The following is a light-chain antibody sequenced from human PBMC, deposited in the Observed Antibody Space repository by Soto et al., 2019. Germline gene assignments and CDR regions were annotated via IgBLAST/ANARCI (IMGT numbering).Light chain of an antibody. CDR3: QQYGSSPGT. CDR2: GAS. J-gene: IGKJ1*01. V-gene: IGKV3-20*01. CDR1: QSFSSRK. Sequence: EIVLAQSPGTLSLPPGERATLSCRASQSFSSRKIAWFQQKPGQAPRLPMYGASSRGTGIPDRFSGGGSGTDFTLTISRLEPEDFAVYYCQQYGSSPGTFGQGTKVDIK.